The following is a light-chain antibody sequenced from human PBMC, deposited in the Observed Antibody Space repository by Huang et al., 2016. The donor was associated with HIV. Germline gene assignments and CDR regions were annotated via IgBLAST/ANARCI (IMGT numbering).Light chain of an antibody. V-gene: IGKV1-12*01. J-gene: IGKJ4*01. Sequence: DIQMTQSPSSVSASVGDTVTFTCRASQGISNWVAWYQQKPGKAPTRLIYAASNLQSGAPARCRGSGSGTFFTLTINSLQPEDAATYYCQQANSFPELSFGGGTRLEI. CDR3: QQANSFPELS. CDR2: AAS. CDR1: QGISNW.